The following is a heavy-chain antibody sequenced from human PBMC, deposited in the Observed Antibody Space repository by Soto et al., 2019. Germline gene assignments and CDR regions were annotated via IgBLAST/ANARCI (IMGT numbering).Heavy chain of an antibody. CDR1: GGSISSGGYY. CDR3: ARDTPLATTDVEYKADYYYYYGMDV. Sequence: QVQLQESGPGLVKPSQTLSLTCTVSGGSISSGGYYWSWIRQHPGKGLEWIGYIYYSGSTYYNPSLKSRVTISVDTSKNQFSLKLSSVTAADTAVYYCARDTPLATTDVEYKADYYYYYGMDVWGQGTTVTVSS. D-gene: IGHD4-17*01. J-gene: IGHJ6*02. CDR2: IYYSGST. V-gene: IGHV4-31*03.